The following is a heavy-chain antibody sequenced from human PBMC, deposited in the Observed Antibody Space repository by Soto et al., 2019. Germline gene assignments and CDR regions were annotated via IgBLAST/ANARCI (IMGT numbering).Heavy chain of an antibody. CDR2: ISSSSSYI. Sequence: GGSLRLSCAASGFTFSSYSMNWVRQAPGKGLEWVSSISSSSSYIYYAHSVKGRFTISRDNAKNSLYLQMNSLRAEDTAVYYCARVYHPMAVAGLEIRPNWFDPWGQGTLVTVSS. J-gene: IGHJ5*02. CDR3: ARVYHPMAVAGLEIRPNWFDP. V-gene: IGHV3-21*01. D-gene: IGHD6-19*01. CDR1: GFTFSSYS.